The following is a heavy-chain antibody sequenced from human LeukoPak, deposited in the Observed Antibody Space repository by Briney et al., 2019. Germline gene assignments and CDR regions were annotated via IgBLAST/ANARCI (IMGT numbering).Heavy chain of an antibody. CDR3: ARDRARKSSSSYDY. CDR1: GGTFSSYA. CDR2: IIPILGIA. V-gene: IGHV1-69*04. J-gene: IGHJ4*02. Sequence: SVKVSCKASGGTFSSYAISWVRQAPGQGLEWMGRIIPILGIANYAQKFQGRVTITADKSTSTAYMELSSLRSEDTAVYYCARDRARKSSSSYDYWGQGTLVTVSS. D-gene: IGHD6-6*01.